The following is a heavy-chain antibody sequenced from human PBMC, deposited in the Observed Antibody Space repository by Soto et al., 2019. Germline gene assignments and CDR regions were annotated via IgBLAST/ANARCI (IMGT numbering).Heavy chain of an antibody. V-gene: IGHV4-30-2*01. D-gene: IGHD2-15*01. CDR2: IFDTGKT. CDR3: ACLKCYTRYFDH. J-gene: IGHJ2*01. Sequence: QLQLVESGSGLVRPSQALSLSCNVSGGSLSSGGCSWAWVRLPTGQGLEWIGYIFDTGKTYFSASLKSRLSMSVDTSRNQFSMQLASVTAADTARYYCACLKCYTRYFDHWGRGTLVTVSS. CDR1: GGSLSSGGCS.